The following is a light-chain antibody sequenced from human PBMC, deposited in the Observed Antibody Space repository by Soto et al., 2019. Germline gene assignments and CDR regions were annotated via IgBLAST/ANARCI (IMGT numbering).Light chain of an antibody. J-gene: IGKJ1*01. Sequence: AIQMTQSPSSLSASVGDRVTITCRASQDIRNDFGWYQQKPGKAPNLLIYAASSLQRGVPSRFSGSGSGTDFTLTITSLQPEDFATYDCPQDYTYPWTFGQGTKVEVK. CDR2: AAS. CDR3: PQDYTYPWT. CDR1: QDIRND. V-gene: IGKV1-6*01.